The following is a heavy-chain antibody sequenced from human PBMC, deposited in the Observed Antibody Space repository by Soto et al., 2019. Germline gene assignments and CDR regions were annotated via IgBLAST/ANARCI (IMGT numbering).Heavy chain of an antibody. J-gene: IGHJ3*02. CDR3: ARRVSSRPIDI. Sequence: PSETLSLTCAVSGGSISCGGYSWSWIRQPPGKGLEWIGYIYHSGSTYYNPSLKSRVTISVDRSKNQFSLKLSSVTAADTAVYYCARRVSSRPIDIWGQGTMVTVSS. V-gene: IGHV4-30-2*01. CDR1: GGSISCGGYS. CDR2: IYHSGST. D-gene: IGHD2-2*01.